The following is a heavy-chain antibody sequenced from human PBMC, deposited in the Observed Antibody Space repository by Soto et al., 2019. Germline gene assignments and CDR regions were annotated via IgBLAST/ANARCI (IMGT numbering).Heavy chain of an antibody. CDR3: ARVDSSGWRSFFDS. CDR1: GGSITMTNW. Sequence: QVQLQESGPGLVKPSGTLSLTCAVSGGSITMTNWWSWVRQPPGKGLEWIGEIYHSGSTNYNPTLKSRVTISVDKSKDHFSLELNSVTAADTAVYYCARVDSSGWRSFFDSWGQGTLVTVSS. J-gene: IGHJ4*02. CDR2: IYHSGST. V-gene: IGHV4-4*02. D-gene: IGHD6-19*01.